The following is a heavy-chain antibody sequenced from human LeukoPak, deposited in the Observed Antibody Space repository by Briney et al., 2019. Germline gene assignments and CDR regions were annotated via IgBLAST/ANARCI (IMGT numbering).Heavy chain of an antibody. CDR2: IYTSGST. V-gene: IGHV4-4*08. CDR3: ARNSCPSGSCYDNRGYFDY. D-gene: IGHD2-15*01. Sequence: SETLSLTCTVSGGSISSYYWSWIRQPPGKGLEWIGRIYTSGSTNHNPSLKSRITISVDTSKNQFSLKLSSVTAADTAVYYCARNSCPSGSCYDNRGYFDYWGQGTLVTVSS. J-gene: IGHJ4*02. CDR1: GGSISSYY.